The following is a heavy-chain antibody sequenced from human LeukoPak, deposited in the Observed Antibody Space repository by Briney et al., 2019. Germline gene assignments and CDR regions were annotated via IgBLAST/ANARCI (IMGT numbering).Heavy chain of an antibody. Sequence: PGGSLRLSCAASGFTVSSNYMSWVRQAPGKGLEWVSVIYSGGSTYYADSVKGRFTISRDNSKNTLYLQMNSLRAEDTAVYYCARRWLGATKEEVLSDYWGQGTLVTVSS. V-gene: IGHV3-66*04. CDR2: IYSGGST. CDR3: ARRWLGATKEEVLSDY. D-gene: IGHD1-26*01. J-gene: IGHJ4*02. CDR1: GFTVSSNY.